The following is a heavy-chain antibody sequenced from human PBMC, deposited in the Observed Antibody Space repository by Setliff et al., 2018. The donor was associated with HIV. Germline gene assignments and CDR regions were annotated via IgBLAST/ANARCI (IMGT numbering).Heavy chain of an antibody. J-gene: IGHJ4*02. Sequence: GASVKVSCKASGYTFSRFGITWVRQAPGQGLEWMGWISVYSGNRDYALNFQDRVTLTTDTSASTAYMELTSLRSDDTAVYYCAGGGGLKPFGYQLDYWGQGTLVTVSS. CDR1: GYTFSRFG. D-gene: IGHD2-2*01. CDR3: AGGGGLKPFGYQLDY. V-gene: IGHV1-18*01. CDR2: ISVYSGNR.